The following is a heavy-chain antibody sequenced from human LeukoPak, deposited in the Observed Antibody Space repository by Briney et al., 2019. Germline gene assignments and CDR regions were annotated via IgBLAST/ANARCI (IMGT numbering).Heavy chain of an antibody. D-gene: IGHD6-19*01. CDR2: IYYSGST. CDR3: ARETMQWSSGVGDY. Sequence: PSETLSLTCTVSGGSISSGDYYWSWIRQPPGKGLEWIGYIYYSGSTYYNPSLKSRVTISVDTSKNQFSLKLSSVTAADTAVYYCARETMQWSSGVGDYWGQGTLVTVSS. V-gene: IGHV4-30-4*01. CDR1: GGSISSGDYY. J-gene: IGHJ4*02.